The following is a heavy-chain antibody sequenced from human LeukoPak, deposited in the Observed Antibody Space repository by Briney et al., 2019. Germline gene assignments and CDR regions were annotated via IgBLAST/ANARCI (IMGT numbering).Heavy chain of an antibody. V-gene: IGHV3-23*01. D-gene: IGHD5-12*01. CDR3: AKEYSGYDFDY. Sequence: GGSLRLSCAASGFTLRSYDMSWVRQAPGKGLEWVAATSGSGVNSYYADSVRGRFTISRDNSQNTLYLQMDSLRAEDTALYYCAKEYSGYDFDYWGERKLVTVSS. CDR2: TSGSGVNS. CDR1: GFTLRSYD. J-gene: IGHJ4*02.